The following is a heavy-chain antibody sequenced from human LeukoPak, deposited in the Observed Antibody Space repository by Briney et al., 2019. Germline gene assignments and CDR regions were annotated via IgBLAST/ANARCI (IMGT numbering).Heavy chain of an antibody. J-gene: IGHJ5*02. Sequence: GASVKVSCKASGYTFAGYYMHWVRQAPGQGLEWMGWINPNSGGTNYAQKFQGRVTMTRDTSISTAYMELSRLRSDDTAVYYCARERGGSYNWFDPWGQGTLATVSS. CDR2: INPNSGGT. V-gene: IGHV1-2*02. CDR1: GYTFAGYY. D-gene: IGHD1-26*01. CDR3: ARERGGSYNWFDP.